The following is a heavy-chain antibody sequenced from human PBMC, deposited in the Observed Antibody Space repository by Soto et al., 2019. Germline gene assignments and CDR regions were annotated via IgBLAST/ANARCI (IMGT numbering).Heavy chain of an antibody. J-gene: IGHJ3*02. CDR2: ISGSGGST. Sequence: HHGGSVGISVAACECTFIGCARSWIRKDPGKGLEGVSAISGSGGSTYYADSVKGRFTISRDNSKNTLYLQMNSLRAEDTAVYYCAKRMVYCSSLVRAFCAFDIWGQGTMVTVSS. D-gene: IGHD2-2*01. V-gene: IGHV3-23*01. CDR1: ECTFIGCA. CDR3: AKRMVYCSSLVRAFCAFDI.